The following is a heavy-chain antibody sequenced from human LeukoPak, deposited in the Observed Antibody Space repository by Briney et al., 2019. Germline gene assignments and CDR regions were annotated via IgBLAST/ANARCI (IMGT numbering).Heavy chain of an antibody. D-gene: IGHD3-9*01. CDR3: AKDGGEYYDILTGYYPRLYYMDV. Sequence: GGSLRLSCAASEFTFSYYTVNWVRQAPGKGLEWVSSITGSSDPIYYADSVKGRFTVSRDNAKNSLYLQMNSLRAEDTAVYYCAKDGGEYYDILTGYYPRLYYMDVWGKGTTVTISS. V-gene: IGHV3-48*04. CDR2: ITGSSDPI. CDR1: EFTFSYYT. J-gene: IGHJ6*03.